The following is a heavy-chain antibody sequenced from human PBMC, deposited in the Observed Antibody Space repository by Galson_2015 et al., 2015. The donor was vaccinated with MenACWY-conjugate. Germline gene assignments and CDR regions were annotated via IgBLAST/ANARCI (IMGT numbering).Heavy chain of an antibody. CDR2: INPNSGGT. J-gene: IGHJ4*02. V-gene: IGHV1-2*06. Sequence: SVKVSCKASGYTINGYFLHWVRQAPGQGLEWMGRINPNSGGTNYAEKFQGRVTMTWDTSFSTSYMELSSDDTAIYFCARSRYNTGWAFDYWGQGTLVTASS. D-gene: IGHD5-24*01. CDR1: GYTINGYF. CDR3: ARSRYNTGWAFDY.